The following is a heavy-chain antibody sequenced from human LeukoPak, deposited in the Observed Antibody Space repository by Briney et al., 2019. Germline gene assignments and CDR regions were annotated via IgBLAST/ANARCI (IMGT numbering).Heavy chain of an antibody. J-gene: IGHJ3*02. CDR3: AKQGGTATSGSDI. D-gene: IGHD3-3*01. V-gene: IGHV3-30*02. CDR1: GFTFSSYG. Sequence: GGSLRLSCAASGFTFSSYGMHWVRQAPGKGLEWVAFIRYDGSVKYYADSVKARFTISRDNSKNTLYLQMNTLRSEDTAVYYCAKQGGTATSGSDIWGQGTMVTVSS. CDR2: IRYDGSVK.